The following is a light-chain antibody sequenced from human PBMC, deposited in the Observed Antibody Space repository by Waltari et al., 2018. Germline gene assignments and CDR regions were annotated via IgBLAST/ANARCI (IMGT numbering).Light chain of an antibody. V-gene: IGKV3-11*01. CDR2: DAS. CDR3: QQRSSWPPQIS. CDR1: QRLSNF. Sequence: EIVLTPSPAILSLSPGDGATLSCRASQRLSNFLAWYQHKPGQAPRLLIYDASHRATGIPARCSGSGSGTDFTLTITSLEPEDFAVYYCQQRSSWPPQISFGQGTRLEIK. J-gene: IGKJ5*01.